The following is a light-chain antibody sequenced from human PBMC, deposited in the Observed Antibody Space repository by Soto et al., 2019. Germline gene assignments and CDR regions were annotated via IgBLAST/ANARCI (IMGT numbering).Light chain of an antibody. CDR3: QHYNHWLWT. V-gene: IGKV3D-15*01. CDR2: GAS. Sequence: EIVLTQSPGTLSLSPGERATLSCRASQSVTKNNLNWYQQKPGQAPRLLIYGASTRATGIPARFSGSGSGTEFTLAISSLQSEDSAVYYCQHYNHWLWTFGQGTKVDIK. CDR1: QSVTKNN. J-gene: IGKJ1*01.